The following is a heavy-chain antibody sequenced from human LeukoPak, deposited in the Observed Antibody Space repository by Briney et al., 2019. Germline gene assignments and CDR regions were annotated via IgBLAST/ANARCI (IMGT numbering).Heavy chain of an antibody. Sequence: SVKVSCKASGGTFNTYVITWVRQAPGQGLEWMGGIIPIFGTANYAQKFQGRVTITADKSTSTAYMELSSLRSEDTAVYYCARVPYYDSSGYYDFQHWGQGTLVTVSS. D-gene: IGHD3-22*01. V-gene: IGHV1-69*06. CDR2: IIPIFGTA. CDR3: ARVPYYDSSGYYDFQH. J-gene: IGHJ1*01. CDR1: GGTFNTYV.